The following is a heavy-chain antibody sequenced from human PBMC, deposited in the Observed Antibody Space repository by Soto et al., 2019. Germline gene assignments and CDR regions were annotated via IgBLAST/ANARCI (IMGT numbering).Heavy chain of an antibody. D-gene: IGHD2-21*02. V-gene: IGHV1-3*05. CDR2: INAGNGNT. CDR3: ARSIVVVTALYY. CDR1: EHTFTSYA. Sequence: QVQLVQSGAEEKKPGASVKVSCKASEHTFTSYAMHWVCQAPEQRLEWMGWINAGNGNTKYSQKFQGRVTITRDTSASTAYMELSSLRSEDTAVYYCARSIVVVTALYYWGQGTLVTVSS. J-gene: IGHJ4*02.